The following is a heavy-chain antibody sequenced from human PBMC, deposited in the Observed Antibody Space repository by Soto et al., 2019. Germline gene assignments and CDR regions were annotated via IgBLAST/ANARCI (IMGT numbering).Heavy chain of an antibody. CDR2: IYYSGST. V-gene: IGHV4-59*01. Sequence: SETLSLTCTGSGGYIISYYGSWIRQPPGKGLRLFGYIYYSGSTNYNPSLKSRVTISVDTSKNQFSLKLSSVTAADTAVYYCARDGRDSGSYYGSTVWGQGTLVTVSS. J-gene: IGHJ4*02. D-gene: IGHD1-26*01. CDR1: GGYIISYY. CDR3: ARDGRDSGSYYGSTV.